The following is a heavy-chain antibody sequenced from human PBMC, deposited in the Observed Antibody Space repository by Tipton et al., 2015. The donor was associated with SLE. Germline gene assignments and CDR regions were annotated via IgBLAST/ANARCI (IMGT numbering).Heavy chain of an antibody. CDR1: SGSISGYY. CDR2: INYNGNT. J-gene: IGHJ4*02. D-gene: IGHD7-27*01. Sequence: TLSLTCTVSSGSISGYYWNWIRQPPGKGLEWIGYINYNGNTNYNPSLKSRVTISVDTSKTHFSLRLNSVTAADTAVYYCARGGLGSNLRGSIYLGYWGQGTLVTVSS. V-gene: IGHV4-59*01. CDR3: ARGGLGSNLRGSIYLGY.